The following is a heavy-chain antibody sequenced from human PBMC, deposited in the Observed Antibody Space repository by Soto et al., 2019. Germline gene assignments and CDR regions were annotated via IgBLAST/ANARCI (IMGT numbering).Heavy chain of an antibody. CDR2: ISSRGTYT. Sequence: EVQLVESGGGLVQPGGSLRLSCAASGFTLSTYWMHWVRQVPGKGLVWVSRISSRGTYTNYADSVKGRFTISRDSARNTLSLQMNYLTGEDTAVYYCARTFVDGMAGFGPWGQGTLVTVSS. CDR3: ARTFVDGMAGFGP. CDR1: GFTLSTYW. J-gene: IGHJ5*02. V-gene: IGHV3-74*01. D-gene: IGHD2-15*01.